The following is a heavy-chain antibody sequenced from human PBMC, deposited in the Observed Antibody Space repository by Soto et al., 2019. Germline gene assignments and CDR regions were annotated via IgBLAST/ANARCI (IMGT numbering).Heavy chain of an antibody. CDR2: ISYDGSNK. D-gene: IGHD2-15*01. CDR1: GVNFSSYG. J-gene: IGHJ6*02. CDR3: AKTHGDIVVVVAGSLGPGGMDV. V-gene: IGHV3-30*18. Sequence: PGGSLRLSSAASGVNFSSYGMHWVRQAPGKGLEWVAVISYDGSNKYYADSVKGRFTISRDNSKNTLYLQMNSLRAEDTAVYYCAKTHGDIVVVVAGSLGPGGMDVWGQGTTVTVSS.